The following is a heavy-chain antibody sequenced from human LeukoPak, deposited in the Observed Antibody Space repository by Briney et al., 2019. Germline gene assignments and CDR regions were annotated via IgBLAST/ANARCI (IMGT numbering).Heavy chain of an antibody. CDR3: AKPERGVAAPLY. Sequence: GGSLRLSCAASGFAFSSNAVSWVRQAPGKGLEWVSAISGSGGGTYYADSVKGRFTISRDMSKNTLYLQMNSLRAEDTAVYYCAKPERGVAAPLYWGQGTLVTVSS. J-gene: IGHJ4*02. D-gene: IGHD6-19*01. CDR1: GFAFSSNA. CDR2: ISGSGGGT. V-gene: IGHV3-23*01.